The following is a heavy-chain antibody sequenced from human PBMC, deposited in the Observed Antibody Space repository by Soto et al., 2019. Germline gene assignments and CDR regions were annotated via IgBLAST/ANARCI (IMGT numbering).Heavy chain of an antibody. CDR1: GFTFSSYW. J-gene: IGHJ3*02. V-gene: IGHV3-7*01. CDR2: IKQDGSEK. CDR3: ARDSGYDWVENACDI. Sequence: GGSLRLSCAASGFTFSSYWMSWVRQAPGKGLEWVANIKQDGSEKYYVDSVKGRFTISRDNAKNSLYLQMNSLRAEDTAVYYCARDSGYDWVENACDIWGQGTMVTVSS. D-gene: IGHD5-12*01.